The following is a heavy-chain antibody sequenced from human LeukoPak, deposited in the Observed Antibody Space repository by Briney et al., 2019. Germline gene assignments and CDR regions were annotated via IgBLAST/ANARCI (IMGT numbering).Heavy chain of an antibody. V-gene: IGHV4-59*08. CDR2: IYYSGST. D-gene: IGHD6-13*01. J-gene: IGHJ4*02. CDR3: ARQRAAAGQIDFDY. Sequence: SETLSLTCTVSGGSISSYYWSWIRQPPGKGLEWIGYIYYSGSTNYNPSLKSRVTISVDTSKNQFSLKLSSVTAADTAVYYCARQRAAAGQIDFDYWGQETLVTVSS. CDR1: GGSISSYY.